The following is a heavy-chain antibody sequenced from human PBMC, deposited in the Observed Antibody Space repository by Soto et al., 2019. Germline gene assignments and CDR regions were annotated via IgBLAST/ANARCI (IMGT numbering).Heavy chain of an antibody. D-gene: IGHD5-12*01. CDR1: GASITYGGYS. J-gene: IGHJ4*02. CDR2: INHLETT. V-gene: IGHV4-30-2*01. Sequence: PSETLSLTCTVSGASITYGGYSWSWIRQTPGKGLEWIGYINHLETTFYNPSFESRLTLSIDRAKNHFSLNLQSVTAADRAVYYCARGGGYDSFDYWGQGILVTVSS. CDR3: ARGGGYDSFDY.